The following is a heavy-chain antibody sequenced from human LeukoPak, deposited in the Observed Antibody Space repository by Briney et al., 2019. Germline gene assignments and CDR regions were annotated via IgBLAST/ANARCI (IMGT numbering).Heavy chain of an antibody. D-gene: IGHD2-15*01. J-gene: IGHJ4*02. V-gene: IGHV4-59*01. CDR3: AREYCSGGSCYFDY. Sequence: SETLSLTCTVSGGSISSYYWSWIRQPPGKGLEWIGYIYYSGSTNYNPSLESRVTISVDTSKNQFSLKLSSVTAADTAVYYCAREYCSGGSCYFDYWGQGTLVTVSS. CDR1: GGSISSYY. CDR2: IYYSGST.